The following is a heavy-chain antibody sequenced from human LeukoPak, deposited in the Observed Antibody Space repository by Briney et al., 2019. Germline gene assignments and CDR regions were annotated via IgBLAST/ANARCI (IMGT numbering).Heavy chain of an antibody. CDR1: GFTFSSYG. D-gene: IGHD2-8*01. CDR2: ISYDGSNK. J-gene: IGHJ4*02. Sequence: GGSLRLSCAASGFTFSSYGMHWVRQAPGKGLEWVAVISYDGSNKYYADSVKGRFTISRDNSKNTLYLQMNSLRAEDTAVYYCAKGRRILYHFDYWGQGTLVTVSS. CDR3: AKGRRILYHFDY. V-gene: IGHV3-30*18.